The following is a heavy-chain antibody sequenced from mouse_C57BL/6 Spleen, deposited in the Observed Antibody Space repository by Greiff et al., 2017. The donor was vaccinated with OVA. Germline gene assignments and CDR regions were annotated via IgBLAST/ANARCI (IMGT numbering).Heavy chain of an antibody. J-gene: IGHJ3*01. Sequence: QVQLQQPGTELVKPGASVKLSCKASGYTFTSYWMHWVKQRPGQGLEWIGNINPSNGGTNYNEKFKGKATLTVDQSSSTAYMQLRSLTSEASAVYYCACDGGVHAWFAYWGKGTLVTVAA. D-gene: IGHD2-3*01. CDR1: GYTFTSYW. CDR3: ACDGGVHAWFAY. V-gene: IGHV1-53*01. CDR2: INPSNGGT.